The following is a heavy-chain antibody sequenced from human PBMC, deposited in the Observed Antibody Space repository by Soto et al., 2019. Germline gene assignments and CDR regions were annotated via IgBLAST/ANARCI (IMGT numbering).Heavy chain of an antibody. D-gene: IGHD2-15*01. CDR2: IYHSAST. CDR1: SGSISSSNW. V-gene: IGHV4-4*02. J-gene: IGHJ4*02. Sequence: QVQLQESGPGLVKPSGTLSLTCAVSSGSISSSNWWSWVRQPPGKVLEWIGEIYHSASTNYNPSLKSRVTISVDKSKNQFSLKLSSVTAADTAVYYCARDHCSGGSCYHGDWGQGTLVTVSS. CDR3: ARDHCSGGSCYHGD.